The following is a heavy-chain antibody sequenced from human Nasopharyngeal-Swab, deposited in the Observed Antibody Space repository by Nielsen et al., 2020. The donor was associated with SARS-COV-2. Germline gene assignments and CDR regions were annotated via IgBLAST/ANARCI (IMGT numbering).Heavy chain of an antibody. Sequence: ASVKVSCKVSGYSLIELSTHWVRQSPGKGLEGPGSFHPEAGDTVYAQKFQGRVTMTEDTSTDTAYLELSSLRSEETAVYYCTTGPTGATTDPSDIWGQGTMVTVFS. CDR3: TTGPTGATTDPSDI. CDR2: FHPEAGDT. CDR1: GYSLIELS. D-gene: IGHD1-26*01. J-gene: IGHJ3*02. V-gene: IGHV1-24*01.